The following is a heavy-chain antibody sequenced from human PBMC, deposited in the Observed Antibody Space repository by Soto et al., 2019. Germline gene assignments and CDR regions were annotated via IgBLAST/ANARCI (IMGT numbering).Heavy chain of an antibody. D-gene: IGHD6-19*01. J-gene: IGHJ5*02. V-gene: IGHV3-33*01. Sequence: QVQLVESGGGVVQPGRSLRLSCAASGFTFSSYGMHWVRQAPGKGLEWVAVIWYDGSNKYYADSVKGRFTISRDNSKNTLYLQMNSLRAEDTAVYYCARECSSGWYVLGWFDPWGQGTLVTVSS. CDR3: ARECSSGWYVLGWFDP. CDR2: IWYDGSNK. CDR1: GFTFSSYG.